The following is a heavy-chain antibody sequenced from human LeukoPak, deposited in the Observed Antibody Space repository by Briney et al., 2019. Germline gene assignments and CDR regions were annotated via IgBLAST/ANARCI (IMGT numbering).Heavy chain of an antibody. CDR3: ARVGSGCFDS. D-gene: IGHD6-19*01. V-gene: IGHV4-59*01. CDR1: GVSTSSYY. CDR2: VYYSVNT. Sequence: PSETLSLTCTVSGVSTSSYYWSWIRQPPGQGLEWIGYVYYSVNTNYSPSLKSRVTISIDTSRNQFSLRLSSVTAADTAVYYCARVGSGCFDSWGQGTLVTVSS. J-gene: IGHJ4*02.